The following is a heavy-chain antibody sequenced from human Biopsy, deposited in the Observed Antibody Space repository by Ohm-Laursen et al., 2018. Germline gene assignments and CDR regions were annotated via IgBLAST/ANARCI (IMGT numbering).Heavy chain of an antibody. CDR3: ARGGFGLDGYNSP. CDR1: GGPLNSYY. CDR2: IYYSGIA. Sequence: SETLSLTRTVSGGPLNSYYWSWIRQPPGKGLEWIGYIYYSGIAANYNPSLKGRVTISVDTSKHQFSLRLTSATAADTAVYYCARGGFGLDGYNSPWGRGTLVIVSS. J-gene: IGHJ5*02. V-gene: IGHV4-59*01. D-gene: IGHD5-24*01.